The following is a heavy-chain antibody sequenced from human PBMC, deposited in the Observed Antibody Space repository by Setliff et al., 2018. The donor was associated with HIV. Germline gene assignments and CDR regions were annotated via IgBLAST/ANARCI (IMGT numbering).Heavy chain of an antibody. J-gene: IGHJ4*02. CDR3: ARGSYTVRIDY. CDR2: IYSNGRT. V-gene: IGHV4-61*02. Sequence: SETLSLTCTVSGGSITSGSYYWSWIRQPAGKGLEWIGRIYSNGRTTHNPSLKSRVTISRDTSENQFSLRLSSVTAADTAVYYCARGSYTVRIDYWGQGTRVTV. CDR1: GGSITSGSYY. D-gene: IGHD3-10*01.